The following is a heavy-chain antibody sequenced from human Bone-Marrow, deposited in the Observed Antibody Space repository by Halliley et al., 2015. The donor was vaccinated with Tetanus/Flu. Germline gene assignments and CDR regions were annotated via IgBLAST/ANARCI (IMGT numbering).Heavy chain of an antibody. J-gene: IGHJ4*02. Sequence: LEWMGIIYPADSDTRYSPSFQGQVTISANKSSNTAYLQWRRLQASDTAIYFCARHVPIRGDLDYWGQGTRVTVSS. V-gene: IGHV5-51*01. CDR3: ARHVPIRGDLDY. CDR2: IYPADSDT. D-gene: IGHD4-17*01.